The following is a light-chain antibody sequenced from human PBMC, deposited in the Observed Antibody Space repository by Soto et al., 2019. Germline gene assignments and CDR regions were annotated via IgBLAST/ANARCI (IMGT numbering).Light chain of an antibody. CDR3: QQRSDWPPSLT. CDR1: QSVRNS. J-gene: IGKJ4*01. CDR2: AAS. Sequence: EIVLTHSPATLSLSPCEGATLSCSASQSVRNSLAWYQQKPGQAPRLLIYAASHRATGIPTRFSGSGSGTDFILTITSLEPEDVAVYYCQQRSDWPPSLTFGGGTKVDI. V-gene: IGKV3-11*01.